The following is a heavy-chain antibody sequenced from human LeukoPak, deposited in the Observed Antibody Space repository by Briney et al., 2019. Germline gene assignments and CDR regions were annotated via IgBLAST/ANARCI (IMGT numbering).Heavy chain of an antibody. D-gene: IGHD3-9*01. CDR1: GYTFTSYG. CDR3: ARVYYDTLTGYYGYGMDV. J-gene: IGHJ6*02. CDR2: ISAYNGNT. Sequence: ASVNVSCKASGYTFTSYGISWVRQAPAQGREGMGWISAYNGNTNSAQKLQGRVTMTTDTSTRTAYMELRSRRSDAPAVYYCARVYYDTLTGYYGYGMDVWGQGTTVTVSS. V-gene: IGHV1-18*01.